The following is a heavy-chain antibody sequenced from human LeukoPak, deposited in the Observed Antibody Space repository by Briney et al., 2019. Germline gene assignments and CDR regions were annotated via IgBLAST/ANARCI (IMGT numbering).Heavy chain of an antibody. V-gene: IGHV1-2*06. J-gene: IGHJ4*02. D-gene: IGHD3-22*01. CDR3: ARDDYSSGYYLDY. Sequence: ASVKVSCKASGYTFTGYYMHWVRQAPGQGPEWMGRINPNSGGTNYAQKFQGRVTMTRDTSISTAYMELSRLRSDDTAVYYCARDDYSSGYYLDYWGQGTLVTVSS. CDR2: INPNSGGT. CDR1: GYTFTGYY.